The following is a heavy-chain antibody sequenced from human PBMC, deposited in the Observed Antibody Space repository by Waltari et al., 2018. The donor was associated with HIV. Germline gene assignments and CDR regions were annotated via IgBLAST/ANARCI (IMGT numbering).Heavy chain of an antibody. CDR3: AKDLFSKGDY. CDR2: IRYDGSNK. Sequence: QVQLVESGGGVVLPGGSMRPPCAASGFPCRSYGLHWVRQAPGKGLEWVAFIRYDGSNKYYADSVKGRFTISRDNSKNTLYLQMNSLRAEDTAVYYCAKDLFSKGDYWGQGTLVTVSS. CDR1: GFPCRSYG. J-gene: IGHJ4*02. V-gene: IGHV3-30*02.